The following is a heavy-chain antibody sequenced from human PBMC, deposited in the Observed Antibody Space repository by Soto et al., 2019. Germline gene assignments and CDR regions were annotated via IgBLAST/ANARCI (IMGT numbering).Heavy chain of an antibody. CDR1: GGTFSSYT. CDR3: ARDNRYYYDSSGYFVY. J-gene: IGHJ4*02. V-gene: IGHV1-18*01. D-gene: IGHD3-22*01. Sequence: ASVKVSCKASGGTFSSYTISWVRQAPGQGLEWMGWISAYNGNANYAQKLQGRVTMTTDTSTSTAYMELRSLRSDDTAVYYCARDNRYYYDSSGYFVYWGQGTLVTVSS. CDR2: ISAYNGNA.